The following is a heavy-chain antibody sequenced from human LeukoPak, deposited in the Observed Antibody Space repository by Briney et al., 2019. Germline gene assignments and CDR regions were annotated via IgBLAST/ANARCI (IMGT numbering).Heavy chain of an antibody. Sequence: PGGSLRLSCAASGFTFSSYSMNWVRQAPGKGLEWVSYISSSSSTIYYADSVKGRFTISRDNAKNSLYLQMNSLRAEDTAVYYCARDAGWLQLSAFDIWGQGTMVTVSS. CDR3: ARDAGWLQLSAFDI. V-gene: IGHV3-48*01. D-gene: IGHD5-24*01. CDR1: GFTFSSYS. J-gene: IGHJ3*02. CDR2: ISSSSSTI.